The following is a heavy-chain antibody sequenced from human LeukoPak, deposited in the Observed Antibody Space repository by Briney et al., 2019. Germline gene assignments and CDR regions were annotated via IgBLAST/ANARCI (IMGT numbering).Heavy chain of an antibody. CDR1: GYTFTGYY. D-gene: IGHD7-27*01. Sequence: SVKVSCKASGYTFTGYYMHWVRQAPGQGLEWMGGIIPIFGTANYAQKFQGRVTITADESTSTAYMELSSLRSEDTAVYYCARGLRGLTGDAFDIWGQGTMVTVSS. V-gene: IGHV1-69*13. J-gene: IGHJ3*02. CDR3: ARGLRGLTGDAFDI. CDR2: IIPIFGTA.